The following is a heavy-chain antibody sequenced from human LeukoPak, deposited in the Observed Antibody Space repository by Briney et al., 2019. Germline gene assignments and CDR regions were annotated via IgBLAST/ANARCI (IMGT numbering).Heavy chain of an antibody. CDR3: ARDKGPYWYFDL. J-gene: IGHJ2*01. CDR1: DGSISSYY. CDR2: IYNSGST. Sequence: SETLSLTCAVSDGSISSYYWNWIRQPPGKGLEWIGNIYNSGSTDCNPSLKSRVTISVNLSKKQISLKLTSVTAADTALYYCARDKGPYWYFDLWGRGTLVTVSS. V-gene: IGHV4-59*01.